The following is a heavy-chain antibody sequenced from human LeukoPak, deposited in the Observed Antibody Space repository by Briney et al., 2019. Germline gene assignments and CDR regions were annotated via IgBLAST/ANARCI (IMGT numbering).Heavy chain of an antibody. CDR3: ARGYYGSGYD. CDR2: IYYSGST. D-gene: IGHD3-10*01. J-gene: IGHJ4*02. Sequence: SQTLSLTCTVSGGSISSGGYYWSWIRQHPGKGLEWIGYIYYSGSTHYNPSLKSRVTISGDTSKNQFPLNLSSVSAADTAVYYCARGYYGSGYDWGQGTLVTVSS. CDR1: GGSISSGGYY. V-gene: IGHV4-31*03.